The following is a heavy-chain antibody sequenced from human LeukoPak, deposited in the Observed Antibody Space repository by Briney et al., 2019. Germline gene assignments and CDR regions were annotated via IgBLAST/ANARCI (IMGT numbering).Heavy chain of an antibody. CDR3: ARDYCSSTSCYIFDY. CDR1: GDTFTRYY. D-gene: IGHD2-2*01. V-gene: IGHV1-2*02. CDR2: INPNSGGT. Sequence: ASVKVSCKASGDTFTRYYMHWVRQAPGQGLEWMGWINPNSGGTNYAQKFQGRVTMTRDTSISAAYMELSRLRSDDTAVYYCARDYCSSTSCYIFDYWGQGTLVTGSS. J-gene: IGHJ4*02.